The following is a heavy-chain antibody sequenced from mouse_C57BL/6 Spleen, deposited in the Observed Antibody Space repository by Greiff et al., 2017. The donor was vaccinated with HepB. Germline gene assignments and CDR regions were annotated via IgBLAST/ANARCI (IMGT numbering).Heavy chain of an antibody. CDR1: GYTFTSYT. J-gene: IGHJ2*01. CDR3: ARWLGVPDY. CDR2: INPSSGYT. Sequence: VQVVESGAELARPGASVKMSCKASGYTFTSYTMHWVKQRPGQGLEWIGYINPSSGYTKYNQKFKDKATLTADKSSSTAYMQLSSLTSEDSAVYYCARWLGVPDYWGQGTTLTVSS. V-gene: IGHV1-4*01.